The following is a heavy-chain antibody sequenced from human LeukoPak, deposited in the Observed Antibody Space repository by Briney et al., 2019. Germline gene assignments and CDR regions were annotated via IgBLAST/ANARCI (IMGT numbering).Heavy chain of an antibody. CDR3: ARPHEYNWYAFDI. D-gene: IGHD1-1*01. Sequence: PGGSLRLSCAASGFTVSSNYMSWVRQAPGKGLEWVSVIYSGGSTYYADSVKGRFTISRDNAKNSLYLQMNSLRAEDTAVYYCARPHEYNWYAFDIWGQGTMVTVSS. J-gene: IGHJ3*02. CDR2: IYSGGST. CDR1: GFTVSSNY. V-gene: IGHV3-66*04.